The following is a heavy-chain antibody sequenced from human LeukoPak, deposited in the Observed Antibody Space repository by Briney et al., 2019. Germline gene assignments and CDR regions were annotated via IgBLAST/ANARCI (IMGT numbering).Heavy chain of an antibody. V-gene: IGHV4-31*03. CDR2: IYYSGST. J-gene: IGHJ5*02. Sequence: PQTPSLTCTVSGGSISSGGYYWSWIRQHPGKGLEWIGYIYYSGSTYYNPSLNSRVTISVDTSKNQFSLKLSSVTAADTAVYYCARVYCSGGSCYWFDPWSQGTLLSVSS. CDR3: ARVYCSGGSCYWFDP. CDR1: GGSISSGGYY. D-gene: IGHD2-15*01.